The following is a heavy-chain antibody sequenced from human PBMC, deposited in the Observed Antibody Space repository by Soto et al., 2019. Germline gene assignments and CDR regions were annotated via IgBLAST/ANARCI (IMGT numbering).Heavy chain of an antibody. J-gene: IGHJ4*02. CDR2: ITSGSGST. D-gene: IGHD3-16*01. CDR3: ARDGVGGGLSHFDY. Sequence: PGGSLRLSCVASGITVNNYAMTWVRQAPGKGLEWVSGITSGSGSTSYTDSAKGRFTISRDNSKNTLYLQMNSLRAEDTAVYYCARDGVGGGLSHFDYWGQGTLVTVSS. CDR1: GITVNNYA. V-gene: IGHV3-23*01.